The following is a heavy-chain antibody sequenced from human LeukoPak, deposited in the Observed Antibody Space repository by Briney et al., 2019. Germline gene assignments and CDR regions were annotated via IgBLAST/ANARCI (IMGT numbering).Heavy chain of an antibody. Sequence: PSETLSLTCAVYGGSFSGYYWSWIRQPPGKGLEWIGEINHSGSTNYNPSLKSRVTISVDTSKNQFSLKLSSVTAADTAVYYCARSKPSSRALDYWGQGTLVTVSS. D-gene: IGHD2-2*01. CDR2: INHSGST. J-gene: IGHJ4*02. CDR3: ARSKPSSRALDY. V-gene: IGHV4-34*01. CDR1: GGSFSGYY.